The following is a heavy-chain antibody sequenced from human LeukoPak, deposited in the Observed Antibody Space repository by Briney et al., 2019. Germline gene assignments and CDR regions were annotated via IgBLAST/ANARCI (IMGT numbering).Heavy chain of an antibody. Sequence: GSLRLSCAASGFTFSSYSMNWVRQAPGKGLEWVSSISSSSSYIYYADSVKGRFTISRDNAKNSLYLQMNSLRAEDTAVYYCARDHRSSSWTFDYWGQGTLVTVSS. J-gene: IGHJ4*02. CDR3: ARDHRSSSWTFDY. CDR2: ISSSSSYI. D-gene: IGHD6-13*01. CDR1: GFTFSSYS. V-gene: IGHV3-21*01.